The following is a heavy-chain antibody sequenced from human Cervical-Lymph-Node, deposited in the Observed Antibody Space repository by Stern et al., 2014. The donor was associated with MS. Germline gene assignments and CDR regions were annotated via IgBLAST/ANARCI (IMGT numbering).Heavy chain of an antibody. CDR3: ARSLLGSEGAFDI. CDR1: GYTFTSYG. Sequence: VQLVESGAEVKKPGASVKVSCKASGYTFTSYGISWVRQAPGQGLEWMGRSSACNANANDAQKLQGRVTMTTDASTSTAYMELRSMRSDDAAVYYCARSLLGSEGAFDIWGQGTMVTVSS. J-gene: IGHJ3*02. V-gene: IGHV1-18*01. D-gene: IGHD2-15*01. CDR2: SSACNANA.